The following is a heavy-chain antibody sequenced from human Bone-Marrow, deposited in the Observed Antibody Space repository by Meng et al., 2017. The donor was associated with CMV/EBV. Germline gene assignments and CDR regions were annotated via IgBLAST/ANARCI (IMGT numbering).Heavy chain of an antibody. CDR1: GFTFSSYS. Sequence: GGSLRLSCAASGFTFSSYSMNWVRQAPGKGLEWVSSISSSSSYIYYADSVKGRFTISRDNAKNSLYLQMNSLRAEDTAVYYCAREPRGIVATTYFDYWGQGTLVTVSS. V-gene: IGHV3-21*04. CDR3: AREPRGIVATTYFDY. D-gene: IGHD5-12*01. CDR2: ISSSSSYI. J-gene: IGHJ4*02.